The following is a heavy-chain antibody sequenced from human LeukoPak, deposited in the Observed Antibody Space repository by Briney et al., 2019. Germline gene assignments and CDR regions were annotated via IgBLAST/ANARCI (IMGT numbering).Heavy chain of an antibody. J-gene: IGHJ4*02. D-gene: IGHD3-10*01. CDR2: IWSDGSDK. CDR3: VKDLWFGVLQDLVDY. V-gene: IGHV3-30*04. Sequence: GGSLRLSCAASGFTFSSYAMHWVRQAPGKGLEWVAMIWSDGSDKYYADSVKGRFIISRDNSKNTLYLQMNSLRAEDTAIYYCVKDLWFGVLQDLVDYWGQGTLVTVSS. CDR1: GFTFSSYA.